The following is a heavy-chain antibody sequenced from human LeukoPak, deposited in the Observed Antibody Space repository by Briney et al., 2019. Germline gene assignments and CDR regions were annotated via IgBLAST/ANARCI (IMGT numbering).Heavy chain of an antibody. CDR2: ISGSGGST. CDR3: AKASSGADRPRSVQGAYCFDY. Sequence: PGGSLRLSCAASGFTFSSYAMSWVRQAPGKGLEWVSAISGSGGSTYYADSVKGRFTISRDNSKNTLYLQMNSLRAEDTAVYYCAKASSGADRPRSVQGAYCFDYWGQGTLVTVSS. CDR1: GFTFSSYA. D-gene: IGHD6-6*01. J-gene: IGHJ4*02. V-gene: IGHV3-23*01.